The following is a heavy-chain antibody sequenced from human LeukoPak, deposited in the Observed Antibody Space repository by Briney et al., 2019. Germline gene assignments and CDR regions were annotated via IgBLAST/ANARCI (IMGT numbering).Heavy chain of an antibody. CDR1: GFTVSSNY. J-gene: IGHJ4*02. Sequence: GGSLRLSCAASGFTVSSNYMSWVRQAPGKGLEWVSVIYSGGSTYYADSVKGRFTISRDNSKNTLYLQMNSLRAEDTAVYYCARVGSSGWYTQYYFDYWGQGTLVTVSS. CDR3: ARVGSSGWYTQYYFDY. V-gene: IGHV3-53*01. CDR2: IYSGGST. D-gene: IGHD6-19*01.